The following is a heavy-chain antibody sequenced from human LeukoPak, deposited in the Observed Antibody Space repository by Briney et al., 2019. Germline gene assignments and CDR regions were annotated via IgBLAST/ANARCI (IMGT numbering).Heavy chain of an antibody. Sequence: PGGSLRLSCAASGFTFSSYWMHWVRQAPGKGLVGVSRINDDGRSTSYADSVKGRFTISRDNAKNSLYLQMNSLRAEDTAVYYCARDYSIVATPVDWFDPWGQGTLVTVSS. J-gene: IGHJ5*02. V-gene: IGHV3-74*01. CDR2: INDDGRST. CDR3: ARDYSIVATPVDWFDP. D-gene: IGHD5-12*01. CDR1: GFTFSSYW.